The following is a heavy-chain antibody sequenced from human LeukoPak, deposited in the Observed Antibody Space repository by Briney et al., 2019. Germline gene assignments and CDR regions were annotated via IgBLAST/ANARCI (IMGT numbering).Heavy chain of an antibody. Sequence: GGSLRLSCAASGFTVSSNYMSWVRQAPGKGLEWVSVIYSGGSTYYAASLKGRFTISRDNSKNTLYLQMNSLRAEDTAVYYCARGPDYGGILYYYYGMDVWGQGTTVTVSS. CDR1: GFTVSSNY. J-gene: IGHJ6*02. V-gene: IGHV3-66*01. CDR2: IYSGGST. D-gene: IGHD4-23*01. CDR3: ARGPDYGGILYYYYGMDV.